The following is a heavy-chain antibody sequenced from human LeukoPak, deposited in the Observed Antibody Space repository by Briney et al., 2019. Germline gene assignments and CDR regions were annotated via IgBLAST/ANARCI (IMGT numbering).Heavy chain of an antibody. CDR1: GFTFSSYS. D-gene: IGHD3-22*01. J-gene: IGHJ3*01. CDR2: ISSSSSYI. V-gene: IGHV3-21*01. CDR3: ARDSQYYCDSSGYKF. Sequence: PGGSLRLSCAASGFTFSSYSMNWVRQAPGKGLEWVSSISSSSSYIYYADSVKGRFTISRDNAKNSLYLQMNSLRAEDTAVYYCARDSQYYCDSSGYKFWGQGTMVTVSS.